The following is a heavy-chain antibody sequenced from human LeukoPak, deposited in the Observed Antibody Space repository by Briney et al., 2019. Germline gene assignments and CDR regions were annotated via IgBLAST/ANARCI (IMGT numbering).Heavy chain of an antibody. D-gene: IGHD1-26*01. J-gene: IGHJ5*02. Sequence: ASVKVSCKVSGYTLTELSMHWVRQAPGKGLEWMGGFDPEDGETIYAQKFQGRVTMTEDTSTDTAYMELSSLRSEDTAVYYCARASGSYSWYWFDPWGQGTLVTVSS. CDR2: FDPEDGET. CDR1: GYTLTELS. CDR3: ARASGSYSWYWFDP. V-gene: IGHV1-24*01.